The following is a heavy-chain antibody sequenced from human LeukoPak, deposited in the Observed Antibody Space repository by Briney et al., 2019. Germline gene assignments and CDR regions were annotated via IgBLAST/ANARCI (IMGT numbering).Heavy chain of an antibody. CDR1: GGSFSGYY. J-gene: IGHJ4*02. Sequence: PSETLSLTCAVYGGSFSGYYWSWIRQPPGKGLEWIGETNHSGSTNYNPSLKSRVTISVDTSKNQFSLKLSSVTAADTAVYYCARDSCSGGRCYSDYFDYWGQGTLVTVSS. CDR2: TNHSGST. CDR3: ARDSCSGGRCYSDYFDY. D-gene: IGHD2-15*01. V-gene: IGHV4-34*01.